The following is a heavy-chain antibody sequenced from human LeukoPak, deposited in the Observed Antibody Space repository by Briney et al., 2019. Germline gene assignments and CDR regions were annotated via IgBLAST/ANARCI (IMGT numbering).Heavy chain of an antibody. D-gene: IGHD6-19*01. CDR1: GFTFSNYA. J-gene: IGHJ4*02. CDR3: AREPYSSGWYFSYYFDY. V-gene: IGHV3-30-3*01. Sequence: PGGSLRLSCAASGFTFSNYAMHWVRQAPGKGLEWVAVISYDGSNKYYADSVKGRFTISRDNSKNTLYLQMNSLRAEDTAVYYCAREPYSSGWYFSYYFDYWGRGTLVTVSS. CDR2: ISYDGSNK.